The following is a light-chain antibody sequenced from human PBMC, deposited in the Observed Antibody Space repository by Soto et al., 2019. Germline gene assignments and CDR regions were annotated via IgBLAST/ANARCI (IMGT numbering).Light chain of an antibody. V-gene: IGLV2-14*01. Sequence: QSVLTRPASVSGSPGQSITISCTGTSSDVGNYNYVSWYQQHPAKAPKLMIFEVSNRPSGISSRFSGSKSGNTASLTISGLQAEDEADYYCSSYTSSSNYVFGTGTKVTV. CDR2: EVS. J-gene: IGLJ1*01. CDR3: SSYTSSSNYV. CDR1: SSDVGNYNY.